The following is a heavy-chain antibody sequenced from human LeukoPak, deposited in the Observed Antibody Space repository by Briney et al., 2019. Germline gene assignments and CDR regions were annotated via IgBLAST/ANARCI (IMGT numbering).Heavy chain of an antibody. J-gene: IGHJ6*03. CDR2: IKRKTEGGTT. CDR1: GFTFSNAW. D-gene: IGHD3-10*01. V-gene: IGHV3-15*01. Sequence: GGSLRLSCAASGFTFSNAWMRWVRQAPGKGLEWVGRIKRKTEGGTTDYVAPVKARFTISRDDSKNTLYLQMNSLKTEDTAVYYCSTKTVVRGVITYYYYYMDVWGKGTTVTVSS. CDR3: STKTVVRGVITYYYYYMDV.